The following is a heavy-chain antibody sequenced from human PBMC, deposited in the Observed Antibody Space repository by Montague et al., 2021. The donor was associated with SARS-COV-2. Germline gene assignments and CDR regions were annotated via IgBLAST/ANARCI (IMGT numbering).Heavy chain of an antibody. CDR3: ARAGDSAHFYFDS. J-gene: IGHJ4*02. CDR2: IYSGGSDS. D-gene: IGHD1-26*01. Sequence: SLRLSCAASGFTFNYYVMSWVRQAPGKGLEWVSVIYSGGSDSYFSDSVKGRFTVSRDNSKSTHYLHMHSLGVDDTAVYYCARAGDSAHFYFDSCGQGTLVTVAS. V-gene: IGHV3-23*03. CDR1: GFTFNYYV.